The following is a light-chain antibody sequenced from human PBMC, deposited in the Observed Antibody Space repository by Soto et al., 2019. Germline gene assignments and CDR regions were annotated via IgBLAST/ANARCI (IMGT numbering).Light chain of an antibody. J-gene: IGKJ5*01. Sequence: EIVLTQSPATLSLSPGERATLSCRASQSVSSYLAWYQQKPGQAPRLLIYDASNRATGIPARFSGSGSGTDFTFTISSLEPEDFAVYYCQQRSNWLITFGQGTRLEI. CDR1: QSVSSY. CDR2: DAS. V-gene: IGKV3-11*01. CDR3: QQRSNWLIT.